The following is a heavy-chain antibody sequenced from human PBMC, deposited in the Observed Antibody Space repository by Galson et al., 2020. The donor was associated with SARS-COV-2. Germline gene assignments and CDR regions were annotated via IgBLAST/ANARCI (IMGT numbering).Heavy chain of an antibody. V-gene: IGHV4-59*11. CDR1: GGAISSHY. J-gene: IGHJ6*03. D-gene: IGHD5-18*01. CDR2: VFYSGNI. Sequence: SETLSLTCTVSGGAISSHYWSWIRQSPGKGLEWIAYVFYSGNIIYNPSLRSRVTISVDTSNNQFSLRLSSVTAADTAVYYCARITGVYTYGDVSTSYYYYMDVWGKGTTVTVSS. CDR3: ARITGVYTYGDVSTSYYYYMDV.